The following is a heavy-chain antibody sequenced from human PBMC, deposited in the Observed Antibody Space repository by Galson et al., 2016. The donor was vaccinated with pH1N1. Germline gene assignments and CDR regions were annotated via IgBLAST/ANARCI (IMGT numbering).Heavy chain of an antibody. V-gene: IGHV3-30*02. J-gene: IGHJ4*02. D-gene: IGHD5-12*01. CDR2: IRYDGSNK. CDR3: AKDRGYSYGRFFDY. CDR1: GLTFNSYG. Sequence: SLRLSCAASGLTFNSYGMHWVRQAPGKGPEWVALIRYDGSNKYYADSVKGRFTISRDNSKNMLYLQMNSLRTEDTAVYYCAKDRGYSYGRFFDYWGQGALVIVSS.